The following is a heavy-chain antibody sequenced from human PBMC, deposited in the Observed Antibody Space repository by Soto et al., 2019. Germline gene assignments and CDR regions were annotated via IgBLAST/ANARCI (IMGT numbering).Heavy chain of an antibody. V-gene: IGHV1-3*01. D-gene: IGHD2-15*01. CDR2: INAGNGNT. J-gene: IGHJ4*02. CDR1: GYTFTSYA. CDR3: ARDLGYCSGGSCYPYFDY. Sequence: QVQLVQSGAEVKKPGASVKVSCKASGYTFTSYAMHWVRQAPGQRLERMGWINAGNGNTKYSQKFRGRVTITRDTSASTAYMELSSLRSEDTAVYYCARDLGYCSGGSCYPYFDYWGQGTLVTVSS.